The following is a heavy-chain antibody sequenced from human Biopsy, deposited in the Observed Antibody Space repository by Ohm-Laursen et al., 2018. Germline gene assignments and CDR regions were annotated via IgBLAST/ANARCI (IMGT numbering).Heavy chain of an antibody. J-gene: IGHJ6*02. CDR2: IWYDGSRQ. V-gene: IGHV3-33*01. Sequence: SLRLSCSAAGFTFSSYGMHWVRQAPGKGLEWVAVIWYDGSRQYYADSVKGRFTIYRDNSKNTLYLQMNSLRAEDTAVYYCARDGAAGYGLDVWGQGTTVTVSS. CDR3: ARDGAAGYGLDV. CDR1: GFTFSSYG. D-gene: IGHD6-25*01.